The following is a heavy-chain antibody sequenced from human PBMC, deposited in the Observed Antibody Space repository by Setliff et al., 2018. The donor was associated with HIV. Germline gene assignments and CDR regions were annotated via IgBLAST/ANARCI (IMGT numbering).Heavy chain of an antibody. D-gene: IGHD7-27*01. CDR3: ARQFSNSFDS. J-gene: IGHJ4*02. CDR1: GYTFIDYF. V-gene: IGHV1-2*02. CDR2: ISPYDLSE. Sequence: ASVKVPCKASGYTFIDYFIHWGRQAPGQGPEWMGWISPYDLSERTSQRFRGRVTMTRDTSINAAYLDLSGLTSDDTAFYYCARQFSNSFDSWGQGTLVTVSS.